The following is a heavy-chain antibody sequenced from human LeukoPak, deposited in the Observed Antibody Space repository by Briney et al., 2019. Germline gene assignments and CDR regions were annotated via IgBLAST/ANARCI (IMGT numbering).Heavy chain of an antibody. Sequence: ASVKVSCKASGYTFTSYGISWVRQAPGQGLEWMGWISAYNGNTNYAQKLQGRVTMTTDTSTSTAYMELRSLRSDDTAVYYCARSPMGGYDTGGLEYWGQGTLVTVSS. J-gene: IGHJ4*02. D-gene: IGHD5-12*01. CDR3: ARSPMGGYDTGGLEY. CDR2: ISAYNGNT. V-gene: IGHV1-18*01. CDR1: GYTFTSYG.